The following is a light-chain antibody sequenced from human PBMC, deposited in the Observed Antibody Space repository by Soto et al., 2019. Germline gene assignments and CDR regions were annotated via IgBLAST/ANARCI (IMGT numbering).Light chain of an antibody. J-gene: IGKJ5*01. CDR1: QSVSSSY. V-gene: IGKV3-20*01. CDR3: QQYGNSPIT. CDR2: GAS. Sequence: EIVLTQSPGTLSLSPLEIATLSFMASQSVSSSYLAWYQQKPGQAPRLLISGASSRATGIPDRFSGSGSGTDFTLTVSRLEPQDFALYYCQQYGNSPITFGQGTRLEIK.